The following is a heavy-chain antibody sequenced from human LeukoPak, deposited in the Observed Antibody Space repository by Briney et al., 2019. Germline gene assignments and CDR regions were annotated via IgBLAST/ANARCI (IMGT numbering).Heavy chain of an antibody. CDR3: AIRKSGNAIDY. V-gene: IGHV3-66*01. CDR2: IYSGSST. J-gene: IGHJ4*02. D-gene: IGHD5-12*01. Sequence: GGSLRLSCAASGFTVSSNYMSWVRQAPGKGLEWVSVIYSGSSTYYADSVKGRFSISRDKSQNTLYLQMNSLRAEDTAVYYCAIRKSGNAIDYWGQGTLVTVSS. CDR1: GFTVSSNY.